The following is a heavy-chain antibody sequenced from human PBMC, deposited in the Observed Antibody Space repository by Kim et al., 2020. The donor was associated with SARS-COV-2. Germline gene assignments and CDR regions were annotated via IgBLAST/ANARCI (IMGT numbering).Heavy chain of an antibody. CDR1: GGSVSSGDYY. D-gene: IGHD6-25*01. CDR3: ARLRSPPSGWYFDL. Sequence: SETLSLTCTVSGGSVSSGDYYWSWIRQHPGKGLEWIGYIYYRGSTYYNPSLKSRVTISVDTSKNQFSLKLSSVTAADTAVYYCARLRSPPSGWYFDLWGRGTLVTVSS. V-gene: IGHV4-31*03. J-gene: IGHJ2*01. CDR2: IYYRGST.